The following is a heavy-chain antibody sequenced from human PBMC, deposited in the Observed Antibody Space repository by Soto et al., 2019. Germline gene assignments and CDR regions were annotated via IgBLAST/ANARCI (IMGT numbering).Heavy chain of an antibody. J-gene: IGHJ6*02. V-gene: IGHV4-39*01. Sequence: SETLCVTCTVAGGSIIAYYWGWISQKPGKGLEWIGSIYYSGYTYYNPSLKSRVTISVDTSKNQFSLKLSSVTAADTAVYYCARHNGPLYVGYYYDMDVWGQGTTVTVSS. D-gene: IGHD3-16*01. CDR3: ARHNGPLYVGYYYDMDV. CDR2: IYYSGYT. CDR1: GGSIIAYY.